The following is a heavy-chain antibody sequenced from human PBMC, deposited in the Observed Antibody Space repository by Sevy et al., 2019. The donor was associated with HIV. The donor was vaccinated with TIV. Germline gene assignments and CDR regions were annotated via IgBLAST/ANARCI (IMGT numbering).Heavy chain of an antibody. CDR1: GFTFSSYW. Sequence: GGSLRLSCAASGFTFSSYWMHWVRQVPGKGLVWVSRIKSDGCSTSYADSVKGRFTISRDNAKNTLYLQMNSLRAEDTAVYSCARDRSGSYHVSDNWFDPWGQGTLVTVSS. V-gene: IGHV3-74*01. J-gene: IGHJ5*02. CDR2: IKSDGCST. D-gene: IGHD1-26*01. CDR3: ARDRSGSYHVSDNWFDP.